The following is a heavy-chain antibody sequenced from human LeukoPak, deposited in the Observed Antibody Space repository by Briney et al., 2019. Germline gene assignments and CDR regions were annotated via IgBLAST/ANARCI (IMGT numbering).Heavy chain of an antibody. Sequence: KPSETLSLTRAVYGGSFSGYYWSWIRQHPGKGLEWIGYIYNSGSTHYNPSLKRRISISVDTSKNQFSLSLSFVTAADTAVYYCARDLKGYSYSFDPWGQGTLVTVSS. CDR2: IYNSGST. D-gene: IGHD5-18*01. V-gene: IGHV4-34*09. J-gene: IGHJ5*02. CDR3: ARDLKGYSYSFDP. CDR1: GGSFSGYY.